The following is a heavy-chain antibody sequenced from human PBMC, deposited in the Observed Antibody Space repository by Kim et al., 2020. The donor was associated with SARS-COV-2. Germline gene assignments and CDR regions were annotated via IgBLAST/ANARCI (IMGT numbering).Heavy chain of an antibody. J-gene: IGHJ6*02. CDR3: ANLGPVAYGSTRYYYYGMDV. Sequence: GGSLRLSCAASGLTFSSYAMSWVRQPPGKGLEWVSGISGSGGGTFYADSVKGRFTISRDNSKNTLFLQMNSLRAEDTALYYCANLGPVAYGSTRYYYYGMDVWGQGTTVTVSS. CDR1: GLTFSSYA. V-gene: IGHV3-23*01. D-gene: IGHD3-10*01. CDR2: ISGSGGGT.